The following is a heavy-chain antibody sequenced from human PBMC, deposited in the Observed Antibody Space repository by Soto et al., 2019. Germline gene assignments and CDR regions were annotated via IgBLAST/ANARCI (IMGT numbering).Heavy chain of an antibody. D-gene: IGHD3-10*01. CDR2: IYPGDSDT. J-gene: IGHJ6*04. CDR1: GYSFTSYW. CDR3: ARTGSPDEITMVRGSDYYGMAV. V-gene: IGHV5-51*01. Sequence: PGEPLKIPCNGSGYSFTSYWIGWVRQMPGKGLEWMGIIYPGDSDTRYSPSFQGQVTISADKSISTAYLQWSSRKASDTPMYYWARTGSPDEITMVRGSDYYGMAVWGKGTTVPVSS.